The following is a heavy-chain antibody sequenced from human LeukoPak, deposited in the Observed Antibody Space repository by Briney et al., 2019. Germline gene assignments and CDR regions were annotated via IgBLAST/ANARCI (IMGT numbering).Heavy chain of an antibody. V-gene: IGHV4-4*07. D-gene: IGHD6-6*01. Sequence: SETLSLTCTVSGGSISSYYWSWIRQPAGKGLEWIGRIYTSGSTNYNPSLKSRVTMSVDTSKNQFSLKLSSVTAADTAVYYCARYSSSSPYPDAFDIWGQGTMVTVS. CDR3: ARYSSSSPYPDAFDI. J-gene: IGHJ3*02. CDR1: GGSISSYY. CDR2: IYTSGST.